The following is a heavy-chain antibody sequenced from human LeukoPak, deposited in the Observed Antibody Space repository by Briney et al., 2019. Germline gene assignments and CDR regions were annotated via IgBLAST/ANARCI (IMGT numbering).Heavy chain of an antibody. CDR1: GFTFSSYD. D-gene: IGHD2-15*01. CDR2: VSTSSSYI. V-gene: IGHV3-21*01. Sequence: VGSLRLSCAASGFTFSSYDMNWVRQAPGKGLEWVSSVSTSSSYIYYADSVKGRFTISRDNAKNSLYLQMNSLRAEDTAVYYCVRGRERVAATNNWFDPWGQGTLVTVSS. J-gene: IGHJ5*02. CDR3: VRGRERVAATNNWFDP.